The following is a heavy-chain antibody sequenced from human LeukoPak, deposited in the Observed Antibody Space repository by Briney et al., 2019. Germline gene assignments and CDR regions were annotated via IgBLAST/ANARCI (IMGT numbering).Heavy chain of an antibody. V-gene: IGHV3-7*01. CDR2: IKPDGSET. D-gene: IGHD4-17*01. J-gene: IGHJ4*02. CDR3: ARDPAYGALDY. CDR1: GFTFSSDY. Sequence: GGSLRLSCAASGFTFSSDYMSWVRQAPGKGLEWVANIKPDGSETAYGDSVKGRFTISRDNAKNSLYLQMNSLRVDDMAVYYCARDPAYGALDYWGQGTLVTVSS.